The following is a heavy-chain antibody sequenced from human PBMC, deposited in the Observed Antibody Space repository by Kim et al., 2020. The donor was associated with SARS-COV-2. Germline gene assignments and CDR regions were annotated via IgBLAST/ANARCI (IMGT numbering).Heavy chain of an antibody. CDR3: ARHAFHCSGGSCYVGQFDY. V-gene: IGHV5-51*01. CDR1: GYRFTSNW. Sequence: GESLKISCKGSGYRFTSNWIGWVRQMPGKGLEWMGIIYPGDSDTRYSPSFQGQVTISADTSISTAYLQWSSLKASDTAMYYCARHAFHCSGGSCYVGQFDYWGQGTLVTVSS. J-gene: IGHJ4*02. D-gene: IGHD2-15*01. CDR2: IYPGDSDT.